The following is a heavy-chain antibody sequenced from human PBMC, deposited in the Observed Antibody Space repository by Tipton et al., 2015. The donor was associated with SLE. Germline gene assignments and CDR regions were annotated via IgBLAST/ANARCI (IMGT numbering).Heavy chain of an antibody. D-gene: IGHD4-11*01. CDR2: ISSHSPDT. CDR3: ARGRGPNRDYSHPLDS. J-gene: IGHJ4*02. CDR1: GFNFNIYI. Sequence: SLRLSCAASGFNFNIYIMHWVRQAPGKGLERVSSISSHSPDTFYADSVKGRFTLSRDNSKSTMFLQMSSLRAEDTAVYYCARGRGPNRDYSHPLDSWGQGTLVTVSS. V-gene: IGHV3-21*01.